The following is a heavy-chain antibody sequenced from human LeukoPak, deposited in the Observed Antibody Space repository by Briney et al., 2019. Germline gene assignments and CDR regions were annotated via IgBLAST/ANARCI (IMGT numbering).Heavy chain of an antibody. D-gene: IGHD6-6*01. V-gene: IGHV3-21*01. J-gene: IGHJ5*02. Sequence: PGGSLRLSCAVSGFIFNNYIMNWVRQAPGKGLEWVSSITGSGSFVYYADSVKGRFTISRDNAKNSLFLQMNSLRAEDTAVYYCARDSSGPWFDPWGQGTLVTASS. CDR3: ARDSSGPWFDP. CDR1: GFIFNNYI. CDR2: ITGSGSFV.